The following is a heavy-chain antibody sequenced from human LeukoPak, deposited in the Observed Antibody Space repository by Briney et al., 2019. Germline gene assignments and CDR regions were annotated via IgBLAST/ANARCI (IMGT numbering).Heavy chain of an antibody. CDR2: IKQDGSEK. D-gene: IGHD3-16*01. J-gene: IGHJ4*02. CDR1: GFTFSSYA. V-gene: IGHV3-7*01. Sequence: GSLRLSCAASGFTFSSYAMSWVRQAPGKGLEWVANIKQDGSEKYYVDSVKGRFTISRDNAKNSLYLQMNSLRAEDTAVYYCARNPVGDYWGQGTLVTVSS. CDR3: ARNPVGDY.